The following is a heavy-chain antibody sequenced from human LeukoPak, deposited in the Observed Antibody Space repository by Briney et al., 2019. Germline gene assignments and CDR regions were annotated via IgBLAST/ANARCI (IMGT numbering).Heavy chain of an antibody. CDR1: GGSISSSHHY. Sequence: SETLSLTCAVSGGSISSSHHYWGWIRQPPGKGLEWIGSIYSSGSTYYNPSLRTRVTISVDTSKNQFSLKLSSVTAADTAVYYCSSVDTALHYYYGMDVWGQGTTVTVSS. J-gene: IGHJ6*02. D-gene: IGHD5-18*01. CDR2: IYSSGST. V-gene: IGHV4-39*01. CDR3: SSVDTALHYYYGMDV.